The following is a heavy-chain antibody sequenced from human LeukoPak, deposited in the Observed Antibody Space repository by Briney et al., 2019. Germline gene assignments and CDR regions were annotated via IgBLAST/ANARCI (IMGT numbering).Heavy chain of an antibody. CDR3: ARTDYYGSGSYDWFDP. D-gene: IGHD3-10*01. CDR2: ISSSGSTI. Sequence: GGSLRLSCAASGFTFTHYGMNWVRQAPGKGLEWVSYISSSGSTIYYADSVKGRFTISRDNAKNSLYLQMNSLRAEDTAVYYCARTDYYGSGSYDWFDPWGQGTLVTVSS. CDR1: GFTFTHYG. V-gene: IGHV3-48*04. J-gene: IGHJ5*02.